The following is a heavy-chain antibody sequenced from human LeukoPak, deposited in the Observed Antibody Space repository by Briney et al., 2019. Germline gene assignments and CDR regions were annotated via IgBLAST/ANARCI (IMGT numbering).Heavy chain of an antibody. CDR3: ARGDYDGSGSHYNH. CDR1: GFTFRNHD. CDR2: IGTAGDT. D-gene: IGHD3-10*01. J-gene: IGHJ5*02. Sequence: PGGSLRLSCAASGFTFRNHDMHWVRQATGKGLEWVSAIGTAGDTYYADSVKGRFTISREDAKNSLYLQMNSQRAEDTAVYYCARGDYDGSGSHYNHWGQGTLVTVSS. V-gene: IGHV3-13*01.